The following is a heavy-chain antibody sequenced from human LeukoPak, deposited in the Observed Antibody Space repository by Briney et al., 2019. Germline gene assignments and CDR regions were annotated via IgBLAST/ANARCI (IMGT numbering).Heavy chain of an antibody. Sequence: PGGSLRLSCAASGFTFSSYAMHWVRQAPGKGLEWVAVISYDGSNKYYADSVKGRFTISRDNSKNTLYLQMNSLRAEDTAVYYCARVGPIDYGDYPYYFDYWAKGTWVTVSS. D-gene: IGHD4-17*01. CDR1: GFTFSSYA. J-gene: IGHJ4*02. CDR3: ARVGPIDYGDYPYYFDY. CDR2: ISYDGSNK. V-gene: IGHV3-30-3*01.